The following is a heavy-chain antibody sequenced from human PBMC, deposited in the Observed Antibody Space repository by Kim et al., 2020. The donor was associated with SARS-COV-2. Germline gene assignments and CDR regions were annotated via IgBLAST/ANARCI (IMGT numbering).Heavy chain of an antibody. Sequence: ASVKVSCKASGYSFTSHGMIWVRQAPGQGLEWMGWIHTGNGNPTYAQGFTGRFVFSLDTSVSTAYLQINSLKVEDTAVYYCAIPYHCGPGCYFTMGFWGQGTTITVSS. CDR2: IHTGNGNP. CDR1: GYSFTSHG. D-gene: IGHD2-21*02. J-gene: IGHJ6*02. V-gene: IGHV7-4-1*02. CDR3: AIPYHCGPGCYFTMGF.